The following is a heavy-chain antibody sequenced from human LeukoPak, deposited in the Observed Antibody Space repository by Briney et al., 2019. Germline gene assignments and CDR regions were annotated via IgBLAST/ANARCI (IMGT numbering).Heavy chain of an antibody. J-gene: IGHJ3*02. CDR3: ARPSETSGWYGAFDI. D-gene: IGHD6-19*01. CDR2: IYYSGST. Sequence: GSLRLSCAASGFTFSSNYMSWVRQPPGKGLEWIGSIYYSGSTYYNPSLKSRVTISVDTSKNQFSLKLSSVTAADTAVYYCARPSETSGWYGAFDIWGQGTMVTVSS. CDR1: GFTFSSNY. V-gene: IGHV4-39*01.